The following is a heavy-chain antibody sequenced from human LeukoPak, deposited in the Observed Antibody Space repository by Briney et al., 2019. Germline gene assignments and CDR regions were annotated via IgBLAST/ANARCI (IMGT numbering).Heavy chain of an antibody. J-gene: IGHJ4*02. Sequence: GGSLRLSCAASGFTFSSYWMSWVRQAPGKGLEWVANIKQDGSEKYYVDSVKGRFTISRDNAKNSLYLQMNSLRAEDTAVYYCARDQRELLWFGEVGYFDYWGQGTLVTVSS. D-gene: IGHD3-10*01. V-gene: IGHV3-7*01. CDR3: ARDQRELLWFGEVGYFDY. CDR2: IKQDGSEK. CDR1: GFTFSSYW.